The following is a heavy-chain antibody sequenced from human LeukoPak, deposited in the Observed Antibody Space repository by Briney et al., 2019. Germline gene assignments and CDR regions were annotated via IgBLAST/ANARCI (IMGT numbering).Heavy chain of an antibody. D-gene: IGHD1-26*01. J-gene: IGHJ6*02. V-gene: IGHV4-59*01. CDR3: ARGRSNYYGMDV. Sequence: ASETLSLTCSVSDGSINSYYWNRIRRPPGKGLEWIGYIYYNGNTNYSPSLKSRVTMSVDTSKNLFSLKVSPVTAADTAVYYCARGRSNYYGMDVWGQGTTVTVSS. CDR2: IYYNGNT. CDR1: DGSINSYY.